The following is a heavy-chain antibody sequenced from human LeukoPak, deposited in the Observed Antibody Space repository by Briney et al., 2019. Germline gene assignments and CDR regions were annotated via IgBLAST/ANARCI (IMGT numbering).Heavy chain of an antibody. V-gene: IGHV4-31*03. J-gene: IGHJ4*02. CDR2: IYYSGST. Sequence: SETLSLTCTVSGGSISSGGYYWSWIRQHPGKGLEWIGYIYYSGSTYYNPSLKSRVTISVDTSKNQFSLKLSSVTAADTAMYYCARGDNSGWYFFDYWGQGTLVTVSS. CDR3: ARGDNSGWYFFDY. CDR1: GGSISSGGYY. D-gene: IGHD6-19*01.